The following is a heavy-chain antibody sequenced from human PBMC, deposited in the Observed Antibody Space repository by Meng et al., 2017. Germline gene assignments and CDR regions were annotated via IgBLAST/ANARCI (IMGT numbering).Heavy chain of an antibody. CDR3: ARDVVGAIIIARGDY. Sequence: QVQPQESGPGLVKPSGTLSLTCAVSGGSISSSNWWSWVRQPPGKGLEWIGEIYHSGSTNYNPSLKSRVTISVDKSKNQFSLKLSSVTAADTAVYYCARDVVGAIIIARGDYWGQGTLVTVSS. D-gene: IGHD1-26*01. CDR2: IYHSGST. CDR1: GGSISSSNW. J-gene: IGHJ4*02. V-gene: IGHV4-4*02.